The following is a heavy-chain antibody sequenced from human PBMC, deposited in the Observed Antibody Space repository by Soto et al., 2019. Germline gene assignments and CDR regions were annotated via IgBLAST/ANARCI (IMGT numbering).Heavy chain of an antibody. CDR2: IYYGGST. CDR1: GGSISSYY. D-gene: IGHD2-2*01. Sequence: SETLSLTCTVSGGSISSYYWSWIRQPPGKGLEWIGYIYYGGSTNYNPSLKSRVTISVDTSKNQFSLKLSSVTAADTAVYYCARASRGYQLSTLMDVWGQGTTVTVSS. J-gene: IGHJ6*02. V-gene: IGHV4-59*01. CDR3: ARASRGYQLSTLMDV.